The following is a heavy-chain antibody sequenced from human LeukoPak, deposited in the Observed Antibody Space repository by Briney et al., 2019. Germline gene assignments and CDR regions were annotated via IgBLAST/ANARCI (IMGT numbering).Heavy chain of an antibody. CDR3: ARGGRPWFDP. D-gene: IGHD3-16*01. V-gene: IGHV4-59*07. CDR2: IYYTGST. CDR1: GRFISNYY. Sequence: SDPLSLPCSVSGRFISNYYWRWIRQPPGRGLEWIAYIYYTGSTNYNPSLKSRVTISVDTYKNRFALKRSSLTAADTAVYYCARGGRPWFDPWGQGTLVTVSS. J-gene: IGHJ5*02.